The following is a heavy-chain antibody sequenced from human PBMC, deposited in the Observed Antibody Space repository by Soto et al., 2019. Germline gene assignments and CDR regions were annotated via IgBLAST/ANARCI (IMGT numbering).Heavy chain of an antibody. CDR2: MNPNSSNT. J-gene: IGHJ5*02. CDR1: GYTFTSYD. Sequence: ASVKVSCKASGYTFTSYDINWVRQATGQGLEWMGWMNPNSSNTGYAQKFQGRVTMTRNTSISTAYMELGILRSGATAGYYCARKSTSRCYNWFDPWGQGTLVTVSS. D-gene: IGHD2-2*01. V-gene: IGHV1-8*01. CDR3: ARKSTSRCYNWFDP.